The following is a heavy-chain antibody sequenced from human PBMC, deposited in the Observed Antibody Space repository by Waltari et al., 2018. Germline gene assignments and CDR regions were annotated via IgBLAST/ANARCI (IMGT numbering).Heavy chain of an antibody. Sequence: QVQLQESGPRLVKPSGTLSLTCCVPRGSPSNINLWNWIRQAPGEGLEWLGEIHRTGSSNYNPSLKSRLTMSVDRSNSQVSMKLKSVTAADTAVYFCATSSFVAVLDSWGRGTLVTVSS. V-gene: IGHV4-4*02. CDR3: ATSSFVAVLDS. D-gene: IGHD6-19*01. J-gene: IGHJ4*02. CDR1: RGSPSNINL. CDR2: IHRTGSS.